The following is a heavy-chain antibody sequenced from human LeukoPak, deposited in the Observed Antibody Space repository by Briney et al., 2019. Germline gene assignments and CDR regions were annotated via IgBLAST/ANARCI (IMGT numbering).Heavy chain of an antibody. CDR2: ISGSGGST. CDR1: GFTFSSYA. D-gene: IGHD3-9*01. J-gene: IGHJ4*02. CDR3: AKVGPLRYFAVRNEYYFDY. Sequence: SGGSLRLSCAASGFTFSSYAMSWVRQAPGKGLEWVSAISGSGGSTYYADSVKGRFTISRDNSKNTLYLQMNSLRAEDTAVYYCAKVGPLRYFAVRNEYYFDYWGQGTLVTVSS. V-gene: IGHV3-23*01.